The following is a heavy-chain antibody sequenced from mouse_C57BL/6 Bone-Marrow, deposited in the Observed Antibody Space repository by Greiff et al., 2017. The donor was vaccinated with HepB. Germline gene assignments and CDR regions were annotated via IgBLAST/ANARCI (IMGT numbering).Heavy chain of an antibody. V-gene: IGHV1-81*01. D-gene: IGHD1-1*01. CDR1: GYTFTSYG. CDR2: IYPRSGNT. CDR3: ARGDYYGSSGDWYFEV. J-gene: IGHJ1*03. Sequence: QVQLKESGAELARPGASVKLSCKASGYTFTSYGISWVKQRTGQGLEWIGEIYPRSGNTYYNEKFKGKATLTADKSSSTAYMELRRLTSEDSAVYFCARGDYYGSSGDWYFEVWGTGTTVTVSS.